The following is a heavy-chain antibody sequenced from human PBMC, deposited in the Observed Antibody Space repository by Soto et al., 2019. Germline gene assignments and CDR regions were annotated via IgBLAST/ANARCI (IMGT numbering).Heavy chain of an antibody. CDR1: RGTFSSSA. Sequence: QVQLVQAGAEVKKPGSSVKVSCKASRGTFSSSAISWVRQTPGQGLEWMGGSSPIFGTANYAQKVQGRVTITADESTSTAYMGLGSVRSEDTVVYCCARVGQLVHAVGESCCFDSGVQELMVTVSS. CDR3: ARVGQLVHAVGESCCFDS. V-gene: IGHV1-69*12. CDR2: SSPIFGTA. J-gene: IGHJ4*02. D-gene: IGHD6-6*01.